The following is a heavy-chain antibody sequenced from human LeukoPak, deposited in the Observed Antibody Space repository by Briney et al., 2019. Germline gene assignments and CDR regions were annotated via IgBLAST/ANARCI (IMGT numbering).Heavy chain of an antibody. V-gene: IGHV1-2*02. CDR2: INPNSGGT. J-gene: IGHJ1*01. CDR3: ARAGYYYDSSGYYPSEYFQH. D-gene: IGHD3-22*01. Sequence: ASVKVSCKASGYTFTGYYMHWVRQAPGQGLEWMGWINPNSGGTNYAQKFQGRVTMTRDTSISTAYMELSRLRSDDTAVYYCARAGYYYDSSGYYPSEYFQHWGQGTLVTVSS. CDR1: GYTFTGYY.